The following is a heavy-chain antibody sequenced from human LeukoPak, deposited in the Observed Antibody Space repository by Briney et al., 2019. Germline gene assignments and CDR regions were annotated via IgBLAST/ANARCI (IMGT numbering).Heavy chain of an antibody. D-gene: IGHD3-3*01. Sequence: SETLSLTCTVSGGSISSFYWSWIRQPPGKGLEWIGEINHSGSTNYNPSLKSRVTISLDTSKNQFSLKLRSLTAADTAVYFCARDGLGFDTSGFSRWGQGTLVTVSS. CDR2: INHSGST. CDR3: ARDGLGFDTSGFSR. V-gene: IGHV4-34*01. J-gene: IGHJ4*02. CDR1: GGSISSFY.